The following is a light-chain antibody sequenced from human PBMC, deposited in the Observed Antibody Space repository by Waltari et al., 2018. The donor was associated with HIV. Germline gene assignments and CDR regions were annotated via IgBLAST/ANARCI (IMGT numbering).Light chain of an antibody. V-gene: IGLV1-40*01. CDR3: QSYDDTVSLEV. CDR2: DDG. Sequence: QSVLTQPPSVSGAPGQRVTIPCTGSTSNIRGHPVHWFRQLPGAAPKLLSYDDGVRPSGVSDRFSGSKSDTSASLAIAGLQAEDEADYYCQSYDDTVSLEVFGGGTRLTVL. J-gene: IGLJ2*01. CDR1: TSNIRGHP.